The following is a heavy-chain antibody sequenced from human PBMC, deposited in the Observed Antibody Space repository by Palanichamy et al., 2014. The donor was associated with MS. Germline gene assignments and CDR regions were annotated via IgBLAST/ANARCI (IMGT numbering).Heavy chain of an antibody. CDR2: INHSGST. CDR3: ARFPGSGSSTGDGMDV. D-gene: IGHD3-10*01. V-gene: IGHV4-34*01. Sequence: QVQLQQWGAGLLKPSETLSLTCAVYGGSFSGYYWSWIRQPPGKGLEWIGEINHSGSTNYNPSLKSRVTISVDTSKNQFSLKLSSVTAADTAVYYCARFPGSGSSTGDGMDVWGQGTTVTVSS. J-gene: IGHJ6*02. CDR1: GGSFSGYY.